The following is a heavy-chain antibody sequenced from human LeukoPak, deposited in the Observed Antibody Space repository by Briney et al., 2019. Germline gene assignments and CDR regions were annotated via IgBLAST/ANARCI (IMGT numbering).Heavy chain of an antibody. CDR1: GFTFSIYG. CDR2: ISGSGGST. Sequence: PGGSLRLSCAASGFTFSIYGMSSVRQAPGKGLEWLSAISGSGGSTYYADSVKGRFTISRDNSKNTLYLQMNSLKAEDTAVYYCAKDDREGEYILTDLAKGGRTDYWGQGTLVTVSS. V-gene: IGHV3-23*01. J-gene: IGHJ4*02. CDR3: AKDDREGEYILTDLAKGGRTDY. D-gene: IGHD3-9*01.